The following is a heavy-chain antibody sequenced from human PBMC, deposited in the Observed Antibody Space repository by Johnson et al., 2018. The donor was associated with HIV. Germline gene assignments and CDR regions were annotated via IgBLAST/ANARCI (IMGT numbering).Heavy chain of an antibody. V-gene: IGHV3-11*04. CDR3: ARDNLRAFDV. J-gene: IGHJ3*01. CDR1: GFTFSNAW. CDR2: ISSSGTTV. Sequence: QEQLVESGGGLVKPGGSLRLSCAASGFTFSNAWMNWVRQAPGKGLEWVSYISSSGTTVYHTDSVKGRFSISRDNAKHSLYLQMNSLRAEDTAVYYCARDNLRAFDVWGQGTTVTVSS. D-gene: IGHD5/OR15-5a*01.